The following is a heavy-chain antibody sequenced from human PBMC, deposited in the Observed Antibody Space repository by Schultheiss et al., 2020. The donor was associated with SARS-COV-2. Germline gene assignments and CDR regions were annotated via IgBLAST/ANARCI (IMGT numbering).Heavy chain of an antibody. D-gene: IGHD2-15*01. CDR3: ARGSVYGMDV. CDR2: ISAYNGNT. CDR1: GYTFTSYG. J-gene: IGHJ6*02. V-gene: IGHV1-18*01. Sequence: GESLKISCKASGYTFTSYGISWVRQAPGQGLEWMGWISAYNGNTNYAQKFQGRVTMTRDTSISTAYMELSRLRSDDTAVYYCARGSVYGMDVWGQGTTVTVSS.